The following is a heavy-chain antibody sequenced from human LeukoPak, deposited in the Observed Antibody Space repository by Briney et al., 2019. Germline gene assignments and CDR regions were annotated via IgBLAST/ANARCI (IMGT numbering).Heavy chain of an antibody. V-gene: IGHV4-59*11. CDR3: ARGYCSSTSCYLNWFDP. CDR1: GGSISSHY. Sequence: SETLSLTCTVSGGSISSHYWSWIRQPPGKGLDWIGYIYYSGSTNYNPSLKSRVTISVDTSKNQFSLKLSSVTAADTAVYYCARGYCSSTSCYLNWFDPWGQGTLVTVSS. J-gene: IGHJ5*02. D-gene: IGHD2-2*01. CDR2: IYYSGST.